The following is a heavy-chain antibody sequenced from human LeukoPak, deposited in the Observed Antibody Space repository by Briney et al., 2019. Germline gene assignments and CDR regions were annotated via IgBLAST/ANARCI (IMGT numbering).Heavy chain of an antibody. V-gene: IGHV3-7*03. CDR2: IRQDGSQK. D-gene: IGHD3-10*01. Sequence: PGGSHRLSCTASGFTFSSYWMSWVRQAPGKGLEWVANIRQDGSQKNYVDSVKGRFTISRDNAKNSLYLQMNSLRAEDTALYYCARDQPFGSYWGQGTLVAASS. J-gene: IGHJ4*02. CDR1: GFTFSSYW. CDR3: ARDQPFGSY.